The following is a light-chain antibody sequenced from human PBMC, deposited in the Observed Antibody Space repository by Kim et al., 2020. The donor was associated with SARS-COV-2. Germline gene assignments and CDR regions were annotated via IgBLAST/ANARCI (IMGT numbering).Light chain of an antibody. CDR2: GKN. J-gene: IGLJ2*01. Sequence: ALGKTVRNTCKGDSLRSYYASWDQQKPGQAPVLVIYGKNNRPSGIPDRFSGSSSGNTASLTITGAQAEDEADYYCNSRDSSGNHLVFGGGTQLTVL. CDR3: NSRDSSGNHLV. CDR1: SLRSYY. V-gene: IGLV3-19*01.